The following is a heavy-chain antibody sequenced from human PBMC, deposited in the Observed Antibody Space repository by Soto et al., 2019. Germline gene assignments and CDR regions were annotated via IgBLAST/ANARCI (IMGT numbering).Heavy chain of an antibody. CDR1: GFSLSTTGVS. V-gene: IGHV2-5*02. CDR3: ARFGMSTTFFDY. J-gene: IGHJ4*02. D-gene: IGHD1-1*01. CDR2: IYWDDDK. Sequence: SGPTLVNPTQTLTLTCTFSGFSLSTTGVSVGWIRQPPGKALEWLALIYWDDDKRYSPSLKTRLTITKDTSKNQVVLTMTNMDPVDTATYYCARFGMSTTFFDYWGQGTLVTVSS.